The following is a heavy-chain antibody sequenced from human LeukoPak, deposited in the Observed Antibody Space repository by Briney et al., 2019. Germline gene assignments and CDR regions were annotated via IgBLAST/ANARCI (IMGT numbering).Heavy chain of an antibody. CDR3: AKDSRFHGSGSSY. CDR2: ISGSGGST. Sequence: GGSLRLSCVASGFTFSSYAMSWVRQAPGKGLEWVSAISGSGGSTYYADSVKGRFTISRDNSKNTLYLQMNSLRAEDTAVYYCAKDSRFHGSGSSYWGQGTLVTVSS. CDR1: GFTFSSYA. J-gene: IGHJ4*02. V-gene: IGHV3-23*01. D-gene: IGHD3-10*01.